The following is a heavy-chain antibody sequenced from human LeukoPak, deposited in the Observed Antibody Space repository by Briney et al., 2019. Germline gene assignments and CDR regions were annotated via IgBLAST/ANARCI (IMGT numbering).Heavy chain of an antibody. D-gene: IGHD1-1*01. Sequence: GESLKISCKGSGYRFTNYWIGWVRPMPDKGLEWMGIIYPGDSDTRYSPSFQGQVTISVDKSISTAYLQWSSLKASDTAIYFCARQNAEVSYFDFWGQGSLVTVSS. CDR2: IYPGDSDT. CDR1: GYRFTNYW. J-gene: IGHJ4*02. CDR3: ARQNAEVSYFDF. V-gene: IGHV5-51*01.